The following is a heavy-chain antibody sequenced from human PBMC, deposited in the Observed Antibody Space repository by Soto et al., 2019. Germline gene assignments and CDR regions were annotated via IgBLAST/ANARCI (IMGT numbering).Heavy chain of an antibody. D-gene: IGHD3-9*01. CDR2: ISSSSTTK. Sequence: PGGSLRLSCAASGFTFSSYGMNWVRQAPGKGLEWVSYISSSSTTKYYADSVKGRFTISRDNSKNTLYLQMNSLRTEDTAVYYCAKSNRPEYILTASEPWFDPWGQGILVTVSS. CDR3: AKSNRPEYILTASEPWFDP. V-gene: IGHV3-48*01. CDR1: GFTFSSYG. J-gene: IGHJ5*02.